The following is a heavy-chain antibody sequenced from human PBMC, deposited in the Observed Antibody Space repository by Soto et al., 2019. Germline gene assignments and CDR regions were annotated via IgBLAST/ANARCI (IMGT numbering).Heavy chain of an antibody. Sequence: QVQLVQSGAEVKKPGASVKVSCKASGYPFTNSYIHWVRQAPGQGLEWKALLNPNGGSTNYAQNFQGRVTVTRDASTSTIYMELTRLTSEDTAVYYCARNLAAGDYWGQGTLVTVSS. J-gene: IGHJ4*02. V-gene: IGHV1-46*01. CDR2: LNPNGGST. CDR1: GYPFTNSY. D-gene: IGHD6-13*01. CDR3: ARNLAAGDY.